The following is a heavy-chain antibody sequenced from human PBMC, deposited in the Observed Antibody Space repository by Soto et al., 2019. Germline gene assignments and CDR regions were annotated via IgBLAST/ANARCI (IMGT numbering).Heavy chain of an antibody. CDR3: ARHYSSGSRNWFDP. CDR2: IYYSGST. V-gene: IGHV4-39*01. J-gene: IGHJ5*02. CDR1: GGSINRSSYF. D-gene: IGHD6-19*01. Sequence: SETLSLTCSVSGGSINRSSYFWGWVRQPPGKGLEWIGSIYYSGSTYYNPSLRSRVTISVDTSKSQFSLKLSSVTAADTAVFYCARHYSSGSRNWFDPWGQGTLVTVSS.